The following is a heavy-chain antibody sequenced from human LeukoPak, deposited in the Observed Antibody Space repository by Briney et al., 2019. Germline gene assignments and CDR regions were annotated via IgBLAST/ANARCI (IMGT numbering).Heavy chain of an antibody. CDR1: GGSISSGGYY. CDR3: ARSYDSRAYYYYDMDV. Sequence: PSETLSLTCTVSGGSISSGGYYWNWIRQHPGKGLEWIGYIYYSGSTNYNPSLKSRVTISLDASKNQFSLRLSSVTAADTAVYYCARSYDSRAYYYYDMDVWGQGTTVTVSS. V-gene: IGHV4-61*08. D-gene: IGHD3-22*01. CDR2: IYYSGST. J-gene: IGHJ6*02.